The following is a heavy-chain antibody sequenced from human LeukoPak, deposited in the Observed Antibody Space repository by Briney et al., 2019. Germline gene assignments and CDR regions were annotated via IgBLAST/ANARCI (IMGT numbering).Heavy chain of an antibody. D-gene: IGHD6-13*01. CDR3: ARLGQGGKKQHQYYFDY. V-gene: IGHV4-4*09. J-gene: IGHJ4*02. CDR2: IYTSGST. CDR1: GGSISSYY. Sequence: SETLSLTCTVSGGSISSYYWSWIRQPPGKGLEWIGYIYTSGSTNYNPSLKSRVTISVDTSKNQFSLKLSSVTAADTAVYYCARLGQGGKKQHQYYFDYWGQGTLVTVSS.